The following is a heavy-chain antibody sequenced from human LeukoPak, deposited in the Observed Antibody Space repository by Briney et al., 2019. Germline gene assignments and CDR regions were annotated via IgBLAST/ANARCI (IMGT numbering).Heavy chain of an antibody. CDR2: INSDGSST. Sequence: GGSLRLSCAASGFTFSNYWMHWVRQVPGRGLVWVSRINSDGSSTSYADSVKGRFTISRDNAKNTLYLRMNSLRAEDTAVYYCARDRGYGYLFDYWGQGTLVTVSS. CDR1: GFTFSNYW. D-gene: IGHD5-18*01. J-gene: IGHJ4*02. V-gene: IGHV3-74*01. CDR3: ARDRGYGYLFDY.